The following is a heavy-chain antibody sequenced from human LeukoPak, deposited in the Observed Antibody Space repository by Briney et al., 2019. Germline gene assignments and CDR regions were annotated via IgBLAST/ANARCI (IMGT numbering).Heavy chain of an antibody. CDR2: ISYDGSNK. V-gene: IGHV3-30-3*01. J-gene: IGHJ4*02. D-gene: IGHD2/OR15-2a*01. Sequence: GRSLRLSCAASGFTFSSYAMHWVRQAPGKGLEWVAVISYDGSNKYYADSVKGRFTISRDNSKNTLYLQMNSLRAEDTAVYYCARDWAPEEVSYYFDYWGQGTLVTVSS. CDR3: ARDWAPEEVSYYFDY. CDR1: GFTFSSYA.